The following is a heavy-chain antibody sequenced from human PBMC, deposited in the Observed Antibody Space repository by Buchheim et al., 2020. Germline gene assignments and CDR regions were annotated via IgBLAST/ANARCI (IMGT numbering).Heavy chain of an antibody. Sequence: QVQLQESGPGLVKPSETLSLTCTVSGGSVSSGSYYWSWIRQPPGKGLEWIGYIYYSGSTNYNPSLKSRVTISVDTSKNQFSLKLSSVTAADTAVYYCARDMGGVLWFGDPPNWFDPWGQGTL. CDR2: IYYSGST. V-gene: IGHV4-61*01. CDR1: GGSVSSGSYY. CDR3: ARDMGGVLWFGDPPNWFDP. J-gene: IGHJ5*02. D-gene: IGHD3-10*01.